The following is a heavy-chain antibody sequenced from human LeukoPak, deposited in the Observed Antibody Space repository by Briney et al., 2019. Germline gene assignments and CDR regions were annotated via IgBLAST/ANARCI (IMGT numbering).Heavy chain of an antibody. V-gene: IGHV3-23*01. CDR2: ISGSGGST. D-gene: IGHD2-2*02. CDR3: AKQPIVVVPAAIHYYMDV. Sequence: PGGSLRLSCAASGFTFSSYAMSWVRQAPGKGLEWVSAISGSGGSTYYADSVKGRFTISRDNSKNTLYLQMNSLRAEDTAVYYCAKQPIVVVPAAIHYYMDVWGKGTTVTVSS. J-gene: IGHJ6*03. CDR1: GFTFSSYA.